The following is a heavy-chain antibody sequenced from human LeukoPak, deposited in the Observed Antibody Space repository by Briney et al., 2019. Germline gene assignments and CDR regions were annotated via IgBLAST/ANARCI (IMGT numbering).Heavy chain of an antibody. Sequence: GGSLRLSCAASGFTFSSYSMNWVRQAPGKGLEWVSSISSSSSYIYYADSVKGRFTISRDNAKNSLYLQMNSLRAEDTAVYYCARDFQGVGRAHDAFDIWGQGTMVTVSS. CDR3: ARDFQGVGRAHDAFDI. J-gene: IGHJ3*02. CDR1: GFTFSSYS. V-gene: IGHV3-21*01. CDR2: ISSSSSYI. D-gene: IGHD1-26*01.